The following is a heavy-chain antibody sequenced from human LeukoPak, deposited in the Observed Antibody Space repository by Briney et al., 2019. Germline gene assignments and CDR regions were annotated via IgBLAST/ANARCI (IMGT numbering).Heavy chain of an antibody. CDR1: GFTFSSAW. D-gene: IGHD3-16*01. CDR2: IKDDGSDK. Sequence: GGSLRLSCAASGFTFSSAWITWVRQAPGKGLEWVATIKDDGSDKYYVDSVKGRFTISRNNAKKSLWLQMNSLRVEETAMYYCADLGSRDWGQGTLVTVSS. CDR3: ADLGSRD. J-gene: IGHJ4*02. V-gene: IGHV3-7*01.